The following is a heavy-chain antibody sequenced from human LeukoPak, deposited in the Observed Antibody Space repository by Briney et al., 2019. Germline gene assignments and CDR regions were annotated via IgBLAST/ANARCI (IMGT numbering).Heavy chain of an antibody. CDR2: ISRSGATI. D-gene: IGHD2-21*02. CDR3: SRDRGGGDIYFDY. J-gene: IGHJ4*02. Sequence: PGGSLRLSCAASGFTFSDYYMNWVRQAPGKGPEWISYISRSGATIYYADSVKGRFTISRDNAKNSLYLQMSSLGAEDTAIYYCSRDRGGGDIYFDYWGQGTLVTVSS. CDR1: GFTFSDYY. V-gene: IGHV3-11*04.